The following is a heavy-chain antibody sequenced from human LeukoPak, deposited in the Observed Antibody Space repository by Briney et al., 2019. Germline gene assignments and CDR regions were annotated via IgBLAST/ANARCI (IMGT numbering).Heavy chain of an antibody. CDR1: GGSISSGGYY. V-gene: IGHV4-31*03. CDR3: ARSSPPRLRADY. Sequence: SETLSLTCTVSGGSISSGGYYWSWIRQHPGKGLEWIGYIYYSGSTYYNPSLKSRVTISVDTSKNQFSLKLSSVTAADTAVHYCARSSPPRLRADYWGQGTLVTVSS. CDR2: IYYSGST. J-gene: IGHJ4*02. D-gene: IGHD4-17*01.